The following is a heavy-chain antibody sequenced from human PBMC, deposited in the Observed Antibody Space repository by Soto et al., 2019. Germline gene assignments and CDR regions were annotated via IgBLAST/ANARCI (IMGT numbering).Heavy chain of an antibody. V-gene: IGHV4-59*01. J-gene: IGHJ6*02. CDR3: ARGGSTWTYYYYGMDV. CDR2: IYDSGST. D-gene: IGHD6-13*01. CDR1: AGPISSYY. Sequence: TSETLSLTCTVSAGPISSYYWSWIRQPPGKGLELIGYIYDSGSTNYNPSLKSRVTISVDTSKNQFSLKLSSVTAADTAVYYCARGGSTWTYYYYGMDVWGQGTTVTVSS.